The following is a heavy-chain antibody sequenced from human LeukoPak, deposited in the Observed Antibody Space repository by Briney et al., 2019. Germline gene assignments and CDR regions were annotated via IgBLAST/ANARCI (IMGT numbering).Heavy chain of an antibody. J-gene: IGHJ5*02. V-gene: IGHV4-39*07. CDR3: ARAPCGFLEWLFQCWFDP. Sequence: PSETLSLTCTVSGGSISSSSYYWGWIRQPPGKGLEWIGSIYYSGSTYYNPSLKSRVTISVDTSKNQFSLKLSSVTAADTAVYYCARAPCGFLEWLFQCWFDPWGQGTLVTVSS. CDR1: GGSISSSSYY. CDR2: IYYSGST. D-gene: IGHD3-3*01.